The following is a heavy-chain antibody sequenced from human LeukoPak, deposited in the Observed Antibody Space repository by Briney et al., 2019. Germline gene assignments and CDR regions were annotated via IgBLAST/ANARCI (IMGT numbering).Heavy chain of an antibody. Sequence: GGSLRLSCAASGFTLNDYYLTWIRQAPGKGLEWVSVIYGGGNIYYADSVKGRFTISRDNSKNTLYLQMNSLRAEDTAVYYCARGAGYNYPYYFDYWGQGTLVTVSS. D-gene: IGHD5-24*01. CDR3: ARGAGYNYPYYFDY. J-gene: IGHJ4*02. V-gene: IGHV3-53*01. CDR1: GFTLNDYY. CDR2: IYGGGNI.